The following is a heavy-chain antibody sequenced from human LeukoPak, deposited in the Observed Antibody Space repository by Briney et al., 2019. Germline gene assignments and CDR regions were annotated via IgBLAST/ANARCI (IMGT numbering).Heavy chain of an antibody. D-gene: IGHD3-3*01. CDR2: IYYSGST. CDR1: GGSISSSSYY. CDR3: ARVENSYDFWSGYSGGFDP. J-gene: IGHJ5*02. Sequence: SETLSLTCSVSGGSISSSSYYWGWIRQPPGKGLEWIGSIYYSGSTYYNPSLKSRVTISVDTSKNQFSLKLSSVTAADTAVYYCARVENSYDFWSGYSGGFDPWGQGTLVTVSS. V-gene: IGHV4-39*07.